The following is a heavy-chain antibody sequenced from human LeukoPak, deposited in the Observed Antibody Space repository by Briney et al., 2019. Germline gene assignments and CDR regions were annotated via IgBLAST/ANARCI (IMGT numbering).Heavy chain of an antibody. D-gene: IGHD3-3*01. Sequence: PSQTLSLTCTVSGGSISSYYWIWIPEPARKGLQWIGRIYSSGSANYNPSLKSRVTMSVDTSKHQFSLRLNSMTAADTAVYYCARDRGLWSGPDYWGHGTLVTVSS. CDR3: ARDRGLWSGPDY. J-gene: IGHJ4*03. V-gene: IGHV4-4*07. CDR1: GGSISSYY. CDR2: IYSSGSA.